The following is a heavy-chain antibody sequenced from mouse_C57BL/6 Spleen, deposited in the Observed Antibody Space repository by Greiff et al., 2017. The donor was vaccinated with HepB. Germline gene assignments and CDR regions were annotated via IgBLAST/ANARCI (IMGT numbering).Heavy chain of an antibody. V-gene: IGHV1-39*01. D-gene: IGHD1-1*01. CDR3: AISGTTVVATGWYFDV. Sequence: EVQLQQSGPELVKPGASVKISCKASGYSFTDYNMNWVKQSNGKSLEWIGVINPNYGTTSYNQKFKGKATLTVDQSSSTAYMQLNSLTSEDSAVYYCAISGTTVVATGWYFDVWGTGTTVTVSS. CDR2: INPNYGTT. CDR1: GYSFTDYN. J-gene: IGHJ1*03.